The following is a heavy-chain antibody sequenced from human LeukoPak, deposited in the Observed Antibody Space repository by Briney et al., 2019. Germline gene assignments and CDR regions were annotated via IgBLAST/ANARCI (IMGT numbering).Heavy chain of an antibody. CDR3: ARGWGVVVPAARRNGDWFDP. D-gene: IGHD2-2*01. CDR2: INPNSGGT. J-gene: IGHJ5*02. V-gene: IGHV1-2*02. Sequence: GASVKVSCKASGYTFTGYYMHWVRQAPGQGLEWMGWINPNSGGTNYAQKFQGRVTMTRDTSISTAYMELSRLRSDDTAVYYCARGWGVVVPAARRNGDWFDPWGQGTLVTVSS. CDR1: GYTFTGYY.